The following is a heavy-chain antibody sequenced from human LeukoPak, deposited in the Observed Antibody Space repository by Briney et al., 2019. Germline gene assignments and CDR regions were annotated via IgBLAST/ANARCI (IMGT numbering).Heavy chain of an antibody. V-gene: IGHV6-1*01. CDR2: YRSKWYN. D-gene: IGHD3-10*01. CDR3: ARDLFYGSGSYYNN. J-gene: IGHJ4*02. Sequence: YRSKWYNDYAVSVKSRITINPDTSKNQFSLQLKSVTPEDTAVYYCARDLFYGSGSYYNNWGQGTLVTVSS.